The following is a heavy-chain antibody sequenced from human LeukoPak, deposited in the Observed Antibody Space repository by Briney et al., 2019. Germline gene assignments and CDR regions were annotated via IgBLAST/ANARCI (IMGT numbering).Heavy chain of an antibody. CDR3: ASASGYGNFDH. CDR2: IYYSGST. Sequence: SETLSLTCTVSGGSISSSSYYWGWIRQPPGKGLEWIGSIYYSGSTYYNPSLKSRVTISVDTSKNQFSLKLSSVTAADTAVYYCASASGYGNFDHWGQGTLVTVSS. CDR1: GGSISSSSYY. D-gene: IGHD5-12*01. J-gene: IGHJ4*02. V-gene: IGHV4-39*01.